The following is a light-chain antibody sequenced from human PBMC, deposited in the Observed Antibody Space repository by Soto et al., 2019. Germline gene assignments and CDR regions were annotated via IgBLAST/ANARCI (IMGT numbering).Light chain of an antibody. V-gene: IGLV2-14*01. CDR1: SSDVGGYNY. CDR3: SSYTSSSTLV. Sequence: QSALTQPASVSGSPGQSITISCTGTSSDVGGYNYVSWYQQHPGKAPKLMIYDVINRPSGVSSRFSGSKSGNTASLTISGLQAEDEADYYCSSYTSSSTLVFGGGTKVTVL. J-gene: IGLJ3*02. CDR2: DVI.